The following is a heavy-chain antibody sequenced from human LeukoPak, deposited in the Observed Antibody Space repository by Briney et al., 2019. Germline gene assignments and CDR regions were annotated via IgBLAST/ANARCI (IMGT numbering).Heavy chain of an antibody. J-gene: IGHJ4*02. Sequence: GRSLRLSCAASGFTFDDYAMHWVRQAPGKGLEWVSGISWNSGSIGYVDSVKGRFTISRDNAKNSLYLQMNSLRAEDMALYYCAKDIARYYDSSGYYDYWGQGTLVTVSS. V-gene: IGHV3-9*03. D-gene: IGHD3-22*01. CDR2: ISWNSGSI. CDR1: GFTFDDYA. CDR3: AKDIARYYDSSGYYDY.